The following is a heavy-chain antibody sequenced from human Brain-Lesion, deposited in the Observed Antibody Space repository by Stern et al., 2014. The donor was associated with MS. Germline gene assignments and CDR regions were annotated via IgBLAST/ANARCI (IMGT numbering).Heavy chain of an antibody. D-gene: IGHD6-13*01. J-gene: IGHJ4*02. CDR3: ARFPASRPHVFDS. CDR1: GGSISSSNW. CDR2: SDHSGST. V-gene: IGHV4-4*02. Sequence: QVQLQESGPGLVKPSGTLSLTCAVSGGSISSSNWWSWVRQSPGKGLEGIGESDHSGSTIYNPSLKSRVTVSVDKSKNRFSLNLRSVTAADTAVYFCARFPASRPHVFDSWGQGTLVTVSS.